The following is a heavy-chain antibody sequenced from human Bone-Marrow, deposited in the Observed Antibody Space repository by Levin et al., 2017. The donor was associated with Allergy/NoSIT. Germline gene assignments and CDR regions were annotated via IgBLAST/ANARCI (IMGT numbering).Heavy chain of an antibody. CDR2: IGIAGDS. CDR1: GFTFSSYD. J-gene: IGHJ6*02. Sequence: GESLKISCVASGFTFSSYDMHWVRQVTGKGLEWVSAIGIAGDSHYLASVKGRFTISRENAKNSLYLQMNSLRAGDTAVYYCARDKYRMDVWGQGTTVTVSS. D-gene: IGHD6-6*01. V-gene: IGHV3-13*01. CDR3: ARDKYRMDV.